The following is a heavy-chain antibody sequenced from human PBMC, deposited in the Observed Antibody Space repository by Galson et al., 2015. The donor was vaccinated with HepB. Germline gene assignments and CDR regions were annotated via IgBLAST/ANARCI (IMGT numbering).Heavy chain of an antibody. J-gene: IGHJ4*02. CDR2: MSHSGGDA. CDR3: AKVYGGNSYDPIDF. D-gene: IGHD4-23*01. Sequence: SLRLSCAASGFTFSSYGMSWVRQAPGKGLEWVSAMSHSGGDANYADSVKGRFTISRDNSKNTVYLQMNSLSAEDTAVYYCAKVYGGNSYDPIDFWGQGTLVTVSS. V-gene: IGHV3-23*01. CDR1: GFTFSSYG.